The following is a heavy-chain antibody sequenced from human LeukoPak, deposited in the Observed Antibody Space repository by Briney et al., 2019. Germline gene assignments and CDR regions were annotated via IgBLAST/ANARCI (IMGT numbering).Heavy chain of an antibody. V-gene: IGHV3-23*01. Sequence: GGSLRLSCAASGFTSSSYAMSWVRQAPGKGLEWVSAISGSGGSTYYADSVKGRFTISRDNSKNTLYLQMNSLRAEDTAVYYCAKDYGSGSYYAFDYWGQGTLVTVSS. J-gene: IGHJ4*02. D-gene: IGHD3-10*01. CDR1: GFTSSSYA. CDR2: ISGSGGST. CDR3: AKDYGSGSYYAFDY.